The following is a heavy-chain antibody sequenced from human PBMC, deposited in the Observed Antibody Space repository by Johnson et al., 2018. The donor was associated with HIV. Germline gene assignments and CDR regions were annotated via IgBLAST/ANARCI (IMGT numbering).Heavy chain of an antibody. CDR1: AFTFSNYG. Sequence: QVQLVESGGGVVQPGRSLRLSCTASAFTFSNYGMHWVRQAPGKGLEWVALISYDGNNKYYADSVKGRFTISRDNSKNTLYLQMNSLRAEDTAVYYCAREGRGAPHDAFDIWGQGTMVTVSS. D-gene: IGHD2-15*01. CDR3: AREGRGAPHDAFDI. CDR2: ISYDGNNK. J-gene: IGHJ3*02. V-gene: IGHV3-30*03.